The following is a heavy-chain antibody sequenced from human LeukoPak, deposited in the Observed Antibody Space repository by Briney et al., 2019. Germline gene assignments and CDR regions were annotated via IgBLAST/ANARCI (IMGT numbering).Heavy chain of an antibody. CDR1: GFTFGDYV. D-gene: IGHD2-15*01. CDR3: TTDETPPS. V-gene: IGHV3-49*04. CDR2: IRSKTDGGTT. Sequence: GGSLRLSCTASGFTFGDYVMSWVRQAPGKGLEWVGFIRSKTDGGTTDYTAPVKGRFTISRDDSKNTLYLQMNSLKTEDTAVYYCTTDETPPSWGQGTLVTVSS. J-gene: IGHJ4*02.